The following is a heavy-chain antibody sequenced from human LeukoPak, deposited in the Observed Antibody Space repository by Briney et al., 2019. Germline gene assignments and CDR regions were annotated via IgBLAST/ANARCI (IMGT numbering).Heavy chain of an antibody. V-gene: IGHV3-7*01. CDR3: ARDCCSGVSPGRTDY. J-gene: IGHJ4*02. CDR2: IKQDGREK. CDR1: GFMFSDNW. Sequence: GGSLRLSCAASGFMFSDNWMSWVRQTPGKGLEWVANIKQDGREKHYVDSVKGRFTISRDNAKNSLYLQMNSLRAEDTAVYYCARDCCSGVSPGRTDYWGQGTLVTVSS. D-gene: IGHD2-15*01.